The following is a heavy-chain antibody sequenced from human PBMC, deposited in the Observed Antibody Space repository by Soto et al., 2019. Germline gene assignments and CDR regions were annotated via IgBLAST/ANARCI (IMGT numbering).Heavy chain of an antibody. V-gene: IGHV3-53*01. Sequence: GGSLRLSCAASGFTVSSYYMNWVRLVPEKGLEWVSVIYSSGPTFYADSVRGRFTISRDNSKNTLYLQMNSLRVEDTAVHYCARAFGGSYDYWGQGTLVTVSS. J-gene: IGHJ4*02. CDR2: IYSSGPT. D-gene: IGHD1-26*01. CDR3: ARAFGGSYDY. CDR1: GFTVSSYY.